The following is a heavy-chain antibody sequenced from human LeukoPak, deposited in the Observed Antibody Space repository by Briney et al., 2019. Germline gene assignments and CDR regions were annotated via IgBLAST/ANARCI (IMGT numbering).Heavy chain of an antibody. D-gene: IGHD6-19*01. Sequence: LPGGSLRLSCAASGFTFDDYGMSWVRQAPGKGLEWVSGINWNGGSTGYADSVKGRFTISRDNAKNSLYLQMNSLRAEDTAVYYCARRSGIAVAGAFDYWGQGTLVTVSS. J-gene: IGHJ4*02. CDR2: INWNGGST. V-gene: IGHV3-20*04. CDR3: ARRSGIAVAGAFDY. CDR1: GFTFDDYG.